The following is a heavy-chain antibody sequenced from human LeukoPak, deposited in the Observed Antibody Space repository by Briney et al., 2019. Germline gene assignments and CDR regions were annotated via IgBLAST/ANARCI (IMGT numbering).Heavy chain of an antibody. D-gene: IGHD3-10*01. Sequence: ASVKVSCKASGYTFTSYGISWVRQAPGQGLEWMGWISAYNGNTNYAQKLQGRVTMTTDTSTSTAYMELRSLRSDDTAVYYCAREQPITMVRGVIIEANRFDPWGQGTLVTVSS. CDR3: AREQPITMVRGVIIEANRFDP. CDR1: GYTFTSYG. J-gene: IGHJ5*02. V-gene: IGHV1-18*01. CDR2: ISAYNGNT.